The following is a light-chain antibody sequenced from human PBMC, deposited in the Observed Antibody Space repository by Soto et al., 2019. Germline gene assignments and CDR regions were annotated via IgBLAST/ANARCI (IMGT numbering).Light chain of an antibody. CDR1: QSISNY. CDR3: QPSYSTAWT. CDR2: AAS. Sequence: DIQMTQSPSSLSASVGDRVTITCRASQSISNYLNWYQQKPGKAPKLLIYAASSLQSGVPSRFSGSGSGTDFTLTISSLQLEDFATYYCQPSYSTAWTFGQGTKVEIK. J-gene: IGKJ1*01. V-gene: IGKV1-39*01.